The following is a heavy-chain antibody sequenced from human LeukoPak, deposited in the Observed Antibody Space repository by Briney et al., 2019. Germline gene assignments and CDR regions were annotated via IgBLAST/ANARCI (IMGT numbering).Heavy chain of an antibody. CDR1: GFTFSSYA. V-gene: IGHV3-23*01. Sequence: GGSLRLSCAASGFTFSSYAMSWVRQAPGKGLEWVSAISGSGGSTYYADSVKGRFTISRDNSKNTLYLQMNSLRAEDTAVYYCAKTANDFWSGYLYYYYYGMDVWGQGTTVTVSS. J-gene: IGHJ6*02. D-gene: IGHD3-3*01. CDR2: ISGSGGST. CDR3: AKTANDFWSGYLYYYYYGMDV.